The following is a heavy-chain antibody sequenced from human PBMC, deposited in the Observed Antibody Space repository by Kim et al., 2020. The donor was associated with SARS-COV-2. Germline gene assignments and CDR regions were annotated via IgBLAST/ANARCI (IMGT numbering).Heavy chain of an antibody. J-gene: IGHJ6*03. D-gene: IGHD6-13*01. Sequence: GGSLRLSCAASGFTFSNAWMSWVRQAPGKGLEWVGRIKSKTDGGTTDYAAPVKGRFTISRDDSKNTLYLQMNSLKTEDTAVYYCTTDPPYSSRYYYMDVWGKGTTVTVSS. CDR3: TTDPPYSSRYYYMDV. CDR1: GFTFSNAW. CDR2: IKSKTDGGTT. V-gene: IGHV3-15*01.